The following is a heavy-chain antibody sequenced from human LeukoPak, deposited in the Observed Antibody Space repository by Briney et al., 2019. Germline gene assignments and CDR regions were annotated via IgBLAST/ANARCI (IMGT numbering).Heavy chain of an antibody. D-gene: IGHD3-22*01. V-gene: IGHV3-48*01. CDR3: ARKGGSSGYPLDN. CDR2: ITSSSSAM. CDR1: GFTFSNYF. J-gene: IGHJ4*02. Sequence: PGGSLRLSCTASGFTFSNYFMTWVRQAPGKGLEWVSYITSSSSAMHYADAVKGRFAISRDNAKNSLYLQMNSLRVEDTALYYCARKGGSSGYPLDNWGQGTLVTVSS.